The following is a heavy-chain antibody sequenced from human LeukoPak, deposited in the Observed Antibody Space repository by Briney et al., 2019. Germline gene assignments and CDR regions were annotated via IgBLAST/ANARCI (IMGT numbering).Heavy chain of an antibody. J-gene: IGHJ4*02. V-gene: IGHV4-39*07. CDR3: ARDSGDIVVVPAASTAFDY. CDR2: IYYSGST. CDR1: GGSISSSSYY. Sequence: PSETLSLTCTVSGGSISSSSYYWGWIRQPPGKGLEWIGSIYYSGSTYYNPSLKSRVTISVDTSKNQFSLKLSSVTAADTAVYYCARDSGDIVVVPAASTAFDYWGQGTLVTASS. D-gene: IGHD2-2*01.